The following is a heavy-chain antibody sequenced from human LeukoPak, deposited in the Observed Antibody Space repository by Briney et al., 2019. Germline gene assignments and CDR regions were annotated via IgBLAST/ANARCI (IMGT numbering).Heavy chain of an antibody. CDR2: ISGSGATT. CDR1: GFTFSNYA. D-gene: IGHD5-24*01. V-gene: IGHV3-23*01. J-gene: IGHJ4*02. Sequence: GGSLRLSCAASGFTFSNYAMNWVRQAPGKGLEWVSAISGSGATTYYADSVKGRFTISRDNPKNTLYLQMNSLTAEDTAVYYCARTRLLDGYNKKYYFDYWGQGTLVTVSS. CDR3: ARTRLLDGYNKKYYFDY.